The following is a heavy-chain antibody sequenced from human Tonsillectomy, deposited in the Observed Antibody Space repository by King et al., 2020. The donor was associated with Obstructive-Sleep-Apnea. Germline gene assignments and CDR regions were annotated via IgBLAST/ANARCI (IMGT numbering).Heavy chain of an antibody. Sequence: TLKESGPVLVKPTETLTLTCTVSGFSLSNARMGVRWIRQPPGKALEWLAHIFSNDGKSYSTSLKSRLTISKDTSKSQVVLTMTNMDPVDTATYYCARTSGSYSTFDIWGQGTMVTVSS. CDR1: GFSLSNARMG. V-gene: IGHV2-26*01. CDR3: ARTSGSYSTFDI. D-gene: IGHD1-26*01. CDR2: IFSNDGK. J-gene: IGHJ3*02.